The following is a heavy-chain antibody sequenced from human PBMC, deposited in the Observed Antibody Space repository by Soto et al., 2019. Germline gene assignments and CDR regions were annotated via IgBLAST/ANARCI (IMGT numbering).Heavy chain of an antibody. D-gene: IGHD2-8*01. Sequence: ETLSLTCTVSSDSISNYYCSWFRQPPGKGLEWVGRIKSKTDGGTTDYAAPVKDRFTIARDDSKNTLYLHMNSLQTEDTAVYFCTTDGYVVLGFFDHWGQGTPVTVSS. CDR1: SDSISNYY. CDR2: IKSKTDGGTT. V-gene: IGHV3-15*05. CDR3: TTDGYVVLGFFDH. J-gene: IGHJ4*02.